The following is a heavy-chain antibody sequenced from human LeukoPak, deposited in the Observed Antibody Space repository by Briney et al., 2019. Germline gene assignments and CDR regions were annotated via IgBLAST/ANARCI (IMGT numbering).Heavy chain of an antibody. Sequence: SETLSLTYTVSGGSISSGSYFWGWIRQPPGKGLEWIGSIYYSGSTYYNPSLKSRVTISVDTSKNQFSLKLSSVTAADTAVYYCARGLVLMVYAHDYWGQGTLVTVSS. CDR2: IYYSGST. J-gene: IGHJ4*02. V-gene: IGHV4-39*07. CDR3: ARGLVLMVYAHDY. D-gene: IGHD2-8*01. CDR1: GGSISSGSYF.